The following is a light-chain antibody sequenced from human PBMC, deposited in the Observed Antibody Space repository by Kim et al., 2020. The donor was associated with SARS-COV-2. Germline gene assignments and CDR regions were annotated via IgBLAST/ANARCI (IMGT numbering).Light chain of an antibody. CDR2: GAS. J-gene: IGKJ4*01. Sequence: SPGERATLSCRASQSVSSSYLAWYQQKPGQAPRLLIYGASSRATGISDRFSGSGSGTDFTLTISRLEPEDFAVYYCQQYGSSRLTFGGGTKVDIK. CDR1: QSVSSSY. CDR3: QQYGSSRLT. V-gene: IGKV3-20*01.